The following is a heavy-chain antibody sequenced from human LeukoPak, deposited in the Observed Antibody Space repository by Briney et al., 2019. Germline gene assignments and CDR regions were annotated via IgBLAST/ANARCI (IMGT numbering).Heavy chain of an antibody. D-gene: IGHD3-10*01. CDR3: ARGVRYYGSGSYYNVPDYFDY. V-gene: IGHV4-34*01. Sequence: SETLSLTCAVYGGSFSGYYWSWIRQPPGKGLEWIGEINHSGSTNYNPSLKSRVTISVDTSKNQFSLKLSSVTAADTAVYYCARGVRYYGSGSYYNVPDYFDYWGQGTLVTVSS. CDR2: INHSGST. CDR1: GGSFSGYY. J-gene: IGHJ4*02.